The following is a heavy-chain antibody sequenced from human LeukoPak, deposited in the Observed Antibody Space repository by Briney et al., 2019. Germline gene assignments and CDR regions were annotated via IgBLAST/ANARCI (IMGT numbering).Heavy chain of an antibody. J-gene: IGHJ4*02. Sequence: GGSLRLPCAASGFTFSSYAMSWVRQAPGKGLEWVSAISGSGGSTYYADSVKGRFTISRDNSKNTLYLQMNSLRAEDTAVYCCAKARAIMVATFFDYWGQGTLVTVSS. D-gene: IGHD5-12*01. V-gene: IGHV3-23*01. CDR2: ISGSGGST. CDR3: AKARAIMVATFFDY. CDR1: GFTFSSYA.